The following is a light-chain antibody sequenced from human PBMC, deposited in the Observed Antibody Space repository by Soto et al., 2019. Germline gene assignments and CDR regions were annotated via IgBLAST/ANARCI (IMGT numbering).Light chain of an antibody. V-gene: IGLV2-23*01. CDR3: CSYAGSSNWV. CDR1: SSDVGSYNL. CDR2: EGS. Sequence: QSVLTQPASVSGSPGQSITISCTGTSSDVGSYNLVSWYQQHPGKAPKLMIYEGSKRPSGVSNRFSGYKSGNTASLTISGLQAEDEADYYCCSYAGSSNWVFGGGTKLTVL. J-gene: IGLJ3*02.